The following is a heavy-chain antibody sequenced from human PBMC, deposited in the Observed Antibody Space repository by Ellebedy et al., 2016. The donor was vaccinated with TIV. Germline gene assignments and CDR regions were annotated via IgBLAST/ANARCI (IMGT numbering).Heavy chain of an antibody. CDR1: GFTFSSYA. J-gene: IGHJ3*02. CDR2: ISGSGGST. D-gene: IGHD2-2*01. V-gene: IGHV3-23*01. Sequence: GESLKISCAASGFTFSSYAMSWVRQAPGKGLEWVSAISGSGGSTYYADSVKGRFTISRDNSKNTLYLQMNSLRAEDTAVYYCVVPAAIRWWNAFDIWGQGTMVTVSS. CDR3: VVPAAIRWWNAFDI.